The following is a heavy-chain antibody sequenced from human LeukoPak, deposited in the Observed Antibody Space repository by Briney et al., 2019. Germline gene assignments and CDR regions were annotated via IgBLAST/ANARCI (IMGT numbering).Heavy chain of an antibody. CDR2: IHHNGRI. CDR1: GSSISTDYY. J-gene: IGHJ4*02. D-gene: IGHD6-6*01. CDR3: SRESSSSSDY. Sequence: SETLSLTCAVSGSSISTDYYWSWIRQPPGKGLEWIGSIHHNGRIYYSPSLKSRATLSLDTSKNQLSLRLSSLTAADTALYFCSRESSSSSDYWGQGTLVTVSP. V-gene: IGHV4-38-2*02.